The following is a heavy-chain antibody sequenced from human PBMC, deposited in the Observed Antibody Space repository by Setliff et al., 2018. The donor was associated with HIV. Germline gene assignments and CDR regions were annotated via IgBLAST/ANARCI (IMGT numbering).Heavy chain of an antibody. CDR3: ARVFPPIRGAPFGTPPGAFDI. V-gene: IGHV4-4*07. CDR2: VYTSGST. J-gene: IGHJ3*02. D-gene: IGHD2-15*01. Sequence: PSETLSLTCSVSGGSMSTYYWSWIRQPAGKRLEWIGRVYTSGSTIYNPSLRSRVTMSVDTSKSQFSLKLNSVAAADTAVYYCARVFPPIRGAPFGTPPGAFDIWGQGTTVTVSS. CDR1: GGSMSTYY.